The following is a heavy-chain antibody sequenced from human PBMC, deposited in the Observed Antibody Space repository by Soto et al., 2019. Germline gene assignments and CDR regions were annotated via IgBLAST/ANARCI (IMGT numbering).Heavy chain of an antibody. D-gene: IGHD3-3*01. J-gene: IGHJ3*02. CDR3: ARGRMILDWFLKENAFDI. CDR1: GYTFTGYY. CDR2: INPNSGGT. Sequence: ASVKVSCKASGYTFTGYYMHWVRQAPGQGLEWMGWINPNSGGTNYAQKFQGWVTMTRDTSISTAYMELSRLRSDDTAVYYCARGRMILDWFLKENAFDIWGQGTMVTVS. V-gene: IGHV1-2*04.